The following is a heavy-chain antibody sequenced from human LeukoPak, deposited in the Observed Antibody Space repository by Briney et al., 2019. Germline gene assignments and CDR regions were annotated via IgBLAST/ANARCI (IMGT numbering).Heavy chain of an antibody. CDR1: GFIFSTYS. CDR2: IKQDGSEK. Sequence: PGGSLRLSCAASGFIFSTYSMNWVRQAPGKGLEWVANIKQDGSEKYYVDSVKGRFTISRDNAKNSLYLQMNSLRAEDTAVYYCARTSSTGYSSGWYKDYWGQGTLVTVSS. CDR3: ARTSSTGYSSGWYKDY. V-gene: IGHV3-7*01. J-gene: IGHJ4*02. D-gene: IGHD6-19*01.